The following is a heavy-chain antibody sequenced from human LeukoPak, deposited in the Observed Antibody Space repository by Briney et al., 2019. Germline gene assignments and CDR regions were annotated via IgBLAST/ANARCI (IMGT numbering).Heavy chain of an antibody. CDR1: GYTFTCYY. J-gene: IGHJ4*02. CDR2: INPNSGGT. V-gene: IGHV1-2*06. D-gene: IGHD3-22*01. Sequence: ASVKVSCKASGYTFTCYYMHWVRQAPGQGLEWMGRINPNSGGTNYAQKFQGRVTMTRDTSISTAYMELSRLRSDDTAVYYCAREFLPYYYDSSGYYPQNFDYWGQGTLVTVSS. CDR3: AREFLPYYYDSSGYYPQNFDY.